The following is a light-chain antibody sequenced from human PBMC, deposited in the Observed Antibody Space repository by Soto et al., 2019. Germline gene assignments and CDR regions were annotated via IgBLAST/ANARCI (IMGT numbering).Light chain of an antibody. V-gene: IGKV1D-13*01. J-gene: IGKJ1*01. CDR1: QGIRND. CDR2: DAS. CDR3: QQYSDSSGA. Sequence: AIQMTQSPSSLSASVGDRVTITCRASQGIRNDLGWYQQKPGKAPKLLIFDASTLESGVPSRFSGSGSGTDFTLTISSLQPDDFATYYCQQYSDSSGAFGQGTKVDIK.